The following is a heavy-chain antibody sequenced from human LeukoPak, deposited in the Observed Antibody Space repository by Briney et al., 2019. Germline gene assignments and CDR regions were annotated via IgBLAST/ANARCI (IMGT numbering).Heavy chain of an antibody. D-gene: IGHD6-19*01. J-gene: IGHJ4*02. CDR3: ARPREAGSSSGWYFDK. V-gene: IGHV3-30-3*01. Sequence: ERSLRLSCAASGFTFSSYAMHWVRQAPGKGLEWVAVMSHDGSVKIYADSVQGRFTISRDNSKNTLYLQLSSLRAEDTAVYHCARPREAGSSSGWYFDKWGQGTLVTVSS. CDR1: GFTFSSYA. CDR2: MSHDGSVK.